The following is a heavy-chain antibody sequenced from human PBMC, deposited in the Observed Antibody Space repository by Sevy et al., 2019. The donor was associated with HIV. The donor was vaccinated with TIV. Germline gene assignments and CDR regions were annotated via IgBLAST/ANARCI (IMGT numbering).Heavy chain of an antibody. Sequence: GGSLRLSCAASGFTFSSYAMHWVRQAPGKGLEWVAVISYDGSNKYYADSVKGRFTISRDNSKNTLYLQMNRLRAEDTAVYYCARDGAGLRLGELSLYHSYFDYWGQRTLVTVSS. V-gene: IGHV3-30-3*01. D-gene: IGHD3-16*02. CDR2: ISYDGSNK. CDR1: GFTFSSYA. CDR3: ARDGAGLRLGELSLYHSYFDY. J-gene: IGHJ4*02.